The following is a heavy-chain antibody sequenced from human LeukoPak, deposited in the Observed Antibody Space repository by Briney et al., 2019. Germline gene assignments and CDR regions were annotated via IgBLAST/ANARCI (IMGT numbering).Heavy chain of an antibody. CDR1: GYTFTGYY. Sequence: ASVKVSCKASGYTFTGYYMHWVRRAPGQGLEWMGWINPNSGGTNYAQKFQGRVTMTRDTSISTAYMELSRLRSDDTAVYYCARPSWDDILTGFFDYWGQGTLVTVSS. CDR2: INPNSGGT. CDR3: ARPSWDDILTGFFDY. D-gene: IGHD3-9*01. V-gene: IGHV1-2*02. J-gene: IGHJ4*02.